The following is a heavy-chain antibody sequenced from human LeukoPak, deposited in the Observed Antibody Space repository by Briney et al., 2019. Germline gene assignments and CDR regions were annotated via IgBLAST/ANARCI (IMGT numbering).Heavy chain of an antibody. Sequence: PGGTLRLPCAASGFTFSSYGMSWVRQAPGKGLEWVSYISSSGSTIYYADSVKGRFTISRDNAKNSLYLQMSSLRAEDTAVYYCARVDPGIQLWPRPLNYYYYYMDVWGKGTTVTISS. V-gene: IGHV3-48*04. CDR2: ISSSGSTI. CDR3: ARVDPGIQLWPRPLNYYYYYMDV. CDR1: GFTFSSYG. J-gene: IGHJ6*03. D-gene: IGHD5-18*01.